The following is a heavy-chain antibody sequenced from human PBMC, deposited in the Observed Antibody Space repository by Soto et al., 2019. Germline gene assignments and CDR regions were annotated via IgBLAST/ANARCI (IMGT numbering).Heavy chain of an antibody. D-gene: IGHD6-13*01. CDR3: VKDIRQQLVSPPDY. J-gene: IGHJ4*02. CDR2: ISGSGGST. V-gene: IGHV3-23*01. Sequence: PGGSLRLSCAASGFTFSSYAMSWVRQAPGKGLEWVSAISGSGGSTYYADSVKGRFTISRDNSKNTLYLQMNSLRAEDTAVYYCVKDIRQQLVSPPDYWGQGTLVTVSS. CDR1: GFTFSSYA.